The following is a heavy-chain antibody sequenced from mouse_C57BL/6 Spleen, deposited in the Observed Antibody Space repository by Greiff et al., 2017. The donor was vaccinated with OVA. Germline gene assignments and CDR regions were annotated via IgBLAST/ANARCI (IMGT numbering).Heavy chain of an antibody. J-gene: IGHJ2*01. V-gene: IGHV1-26*01. CDR1: GYTFTDYY. CDR3: AIYYGYDKGVPYYFDY. CDR2: INPNNGGT. Sequence: EVQLQQSGPELVKPGASVKISCKASGYTFTDYYMNWVKQSHGKSLEWIGDINPNNGGTSYNQKFKGKATLTVDKSSSTAYMELRSLTSEDSAVYYCAIYYGYDKGVPYYFDYWGQGTTLTVSS. D-gene: IGHD2-2*01.